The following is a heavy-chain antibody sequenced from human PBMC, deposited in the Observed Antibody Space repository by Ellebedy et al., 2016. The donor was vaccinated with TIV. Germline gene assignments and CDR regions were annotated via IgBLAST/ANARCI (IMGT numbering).Heavy chain of an antibody. CDR2: IYPGDSDT. J-gene: IGHJ5*02. Sequence: GESLKISCKGSGYSFTSYWIGWVRQMPGKGLEWMGIIYPGDSDTRYSPSFQGQVTISADKSISTAYLQWSSLKASDTAMYYCAREARVEMATSGWFDPWGQGTLVTVSS. D-gene: IGHD5-24*01. CDR1: GYSFTSYW. V-gene: IGHV5-51*01. CDR3: AREARVEMATSGWFDP.